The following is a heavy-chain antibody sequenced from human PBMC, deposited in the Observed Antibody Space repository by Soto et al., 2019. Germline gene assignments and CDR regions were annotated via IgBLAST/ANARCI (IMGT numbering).Heavy chain of an antibody. V-gene: IGHV3-23*01. CDR2: ISGSGGST. CDR3: AKVAYGDYRTDFDY. Sequence: EVQLLESGGGLVQPGESLRLSCAASGVTFTNYATSWVRQAPGKGLEWVSTISGSGGSTYYADSVRGRFTISRDNSKNTLYLQMSSLRAEDTAVYYCAKVAYGDYRTDFDYWGRGTLVTVSS. J-gene: IGHJ4*02. CDR1: GVTFTNYA. D-gene: IGHD4-17*01.